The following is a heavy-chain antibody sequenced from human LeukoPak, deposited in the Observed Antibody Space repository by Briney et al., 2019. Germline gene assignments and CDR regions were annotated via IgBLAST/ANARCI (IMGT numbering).Heavy chain of an antibody. Sequence: RSGGSLRLSCAASGFTFGSYAMSWVRQAPGKGLEWVSAISGSGGSTYYADSVKGRFTISRDNSKNTLYLQMNSLRAEDTAVYYCAKNGYYSYGPLDVWGQGTTVTVSS. CDR3: AKNGYYSYGPLDV. V-gene: IGHV3-23*01. J-gene: IGHJ6*02. CDR1: GFTFGSYA. CDR2: ISGSGGST. D-gene: IGHD5-18*01.